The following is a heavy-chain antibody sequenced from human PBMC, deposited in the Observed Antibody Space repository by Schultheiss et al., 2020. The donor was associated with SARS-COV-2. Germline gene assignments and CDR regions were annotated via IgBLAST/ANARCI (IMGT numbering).Heavy chain of an antibody. V-gene: IGHV3-21*04. CDR3: ATDGADYGDFGYKFEH. CDR2: ISSSSSYI. J-gene: IGHJ4*02. Sequence: GGSLRLSCAASGFTFSSYSMNWVRQAPGKGLEWVSSISSSSSYIYYADSVKGRFTISRDNAKNSLYLQMNSLRDEDTAVYYCATDGADYGDFGYKFEHWGQGTLVTVSS. CDR1: GFTFSSYS. D-gene: IGHD4-17*01.